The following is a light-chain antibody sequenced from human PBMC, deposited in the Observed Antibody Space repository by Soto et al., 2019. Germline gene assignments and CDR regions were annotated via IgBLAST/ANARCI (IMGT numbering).Light chain of an antibody. V-gene: IGKV3-20*01. CDR1: QTVNNNY. J-gene: IGKJ3*01. CDR2: GAS. CDR3: RQYGTSPFT. Sequence: EIVLTQSPGTLSLSPGERATLSCRASQTVNNNYLTWYQQTPGQAPRLLIYGASSRATGIPDKFSASGSGTDFTLTISRLEPEDFAVYYCRQYGTSPFTFGPGTKVDIK.